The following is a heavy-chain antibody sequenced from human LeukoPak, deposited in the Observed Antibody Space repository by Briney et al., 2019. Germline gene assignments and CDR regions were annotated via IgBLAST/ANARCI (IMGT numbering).Heavy chain of an antibody. CDR1: GFTFSSYA. CDR2: ISGSGGST. V-gene: IGHV3-23*01. Sequence: SGGSLRLSCAASGFTFSSYAMSWVRQAPGKGLEWVSAISGSGGSTYYADSVKGRFTISRDNSKNTLYLQMNSLRAEDTAVYYCASPGTRYYYDSSGYYFDYWGQGTLVTVSS. D-gene: IGHD3-22*01. J-gene: IGHJ4*02. CDR3: ASPGTRYYYDSSGYYFDY.